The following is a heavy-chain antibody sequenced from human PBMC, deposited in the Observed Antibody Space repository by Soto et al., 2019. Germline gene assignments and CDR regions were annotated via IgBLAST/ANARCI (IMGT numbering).Heavy chain of an antibody. D-gene: IGHD3-10*01. CDR3: ARHLRPYGSGSYKKYYYYGMDV. J-gene: IGHJ6*02. Sequence: PSETLSLTCTVSGGSISSSSYYWGWIRQPPGKGLEWIGSIYYSGSTYYNPSLKSRVTIPVNTSKNQFSLKLSSVTAADTAVYYCARHLRPYGSGSYKKYYYYGMDVWGQGTTVTVSS. V-gene: IGHV4-39*01. CDR1: GGSISSSSYY. CDR2: IYYSGST.